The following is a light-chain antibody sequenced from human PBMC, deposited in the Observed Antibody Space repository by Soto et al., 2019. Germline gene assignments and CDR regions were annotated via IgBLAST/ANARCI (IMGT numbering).Light chain of an antibody. Sequence: EIVLTQSPGTLSLSPGERATLSCRASQSVSSSYLAWYQQKPGQAPRLLIYGASSRATGSPDRFSGSGSGTDFTLTISRLEPDDFAVYYCQQFGNSPYTFGQGPGMEIK. CDR3: QQFGNSPYT. V-gene: IGKV3-20*01. J-gene: IGKJ2*01. CDR1: QSVSSSY. CDR2: GAS.